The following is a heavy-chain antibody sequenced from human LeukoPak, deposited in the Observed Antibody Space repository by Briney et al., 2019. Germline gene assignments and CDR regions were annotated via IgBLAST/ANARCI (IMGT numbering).Heavy chain of an antibody. D-gene: IGHD1-26*01. CDR1: GFTFSSYA. V-gene: IGHV3-23*01. Sequence: PGRSLRLSCAASGFTFSSYAMSWVRQAPGKGLEWVSAISGSGGSTYYADSVKGRFTISRDNSKNTLYLQMNSLRAEDTAVYYCAKRGFGGGSYAYFDYWGQGTLVTVSS. J-gene: IGHJ4*02. CDR2: ISGSGGST. CDR3: AKRGFGGGSYAYFDY.